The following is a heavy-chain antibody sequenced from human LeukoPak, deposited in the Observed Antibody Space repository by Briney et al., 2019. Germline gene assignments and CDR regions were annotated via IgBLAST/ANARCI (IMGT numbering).Heavy chain of an antibody. Sequence: PSGTLSLTCAVSGGAISSSNWWSWVRQAPGKGLEWVSAISGSGGSTYYADSVKGRFTISRDNSKNTLYLQMNSLRAEDTAVYYCATESFIVGASRLNYWGQGTLVTVSS. V-gene: IGHV3-23*01. J-gene: IGHJ4*02. CDR2: ISGSGGST. D-gene: IGHD1-26*01. CDR1: GGAISSSN. CDR3: ATESFIVGASRLNY.